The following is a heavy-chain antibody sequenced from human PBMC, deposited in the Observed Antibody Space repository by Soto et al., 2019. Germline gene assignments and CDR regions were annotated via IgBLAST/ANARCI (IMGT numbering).Heavy chain of an antibody. V-gene: IGHV3-33*01. J-gene: IGHJ4*02. D-gene: IGHD2-2*01. CDR3: AGDGDIVVVPAASPFDY. CDR2: IWYDGSNK. Sequence: GGSLRLSCAASGFTFSSYGMHWVRQAPGKGLEWVAVIWYDGSNKYYADSVKGRFTISRDNSKNTLYLQMNSLRAEDTAVYYCAGDGDIVVVPAASPFDYWGQGTLVTVSS. CDR1: GFTFSSYG.